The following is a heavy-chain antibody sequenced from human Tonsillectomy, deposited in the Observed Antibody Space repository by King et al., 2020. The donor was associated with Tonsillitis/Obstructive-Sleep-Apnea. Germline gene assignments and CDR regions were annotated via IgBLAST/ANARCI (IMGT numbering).Heavy chain of an antibody. D-gene: IGHD3-3*01. CDR3: ARQGGGFGAFDI. V-gene: IGHV4-34*01. CDR2: INHSGST. J-gene: IGHJ3*02. CDR1: GGSFRGFY. Sequence: VQLQQWGAGLLKPSETLSLTCAVYGGSFRGFYWSWIRQPPGKGLEWIGEINHSGSTNYNPSLKSRVTISVDTSENQFSLKLTSVTAADTAVYYCARQGGGFGAFDICGQGTMVTVSS.